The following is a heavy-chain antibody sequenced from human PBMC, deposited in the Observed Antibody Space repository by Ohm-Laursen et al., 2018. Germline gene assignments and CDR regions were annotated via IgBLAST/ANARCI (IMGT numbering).Heavy chain of an antibody. V-gene: IGHV4-59*12. CDR3: ARSFDTYYFDL. CDR1: GASISSYY. J-gene: IGHJ4*02. Sequence: GTLSLTCSVSGASISSYYWSWIRQPPGKGLEWIGYTHYSGSTDYASSLKSRVTISVDTSKSQFSLNVNFVTAADTAVYYCARSFDTYYFDLWGQGTLVTVSS. CDR2: THYSGST.